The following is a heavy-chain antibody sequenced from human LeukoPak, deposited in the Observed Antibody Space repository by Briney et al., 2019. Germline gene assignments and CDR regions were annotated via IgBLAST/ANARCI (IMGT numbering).Heavy chain of an antibody. J-gene: IGHJ4*02. D-gene: IGHD3-22*01. CDR1: GFTFNTYG. CDR2: TRHDGSND. CDR3: ARSYYYDSSGTPDY. V-gene: IGHV3-30*02. Sequence: GGSLRLSCAASGFTFNTYGMHWVRQAPGKGLERVAFTRHDGSNDYYTDSVKGRFTISRDNSKNTLYLQMNSLRAEDTAVYYCARSYYYDSSGTPDYWGQGTLVTVSS.